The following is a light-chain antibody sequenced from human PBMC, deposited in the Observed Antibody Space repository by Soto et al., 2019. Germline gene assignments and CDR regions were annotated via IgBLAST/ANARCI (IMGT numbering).Light chain of an antibody. Sequence: EIVLTQSPGTLSLSPGERATLSCRASQSVCSSYLGWYQQKPGQAPRLLIYGATSRATGIPDSFSGSGSWTEFTLTSSRLEPEDFAVYYCQQDGSSPRTFGQGTKVEIK. J-gene: IGKJ1*01. CDR3: QQDGSSPRT. CDR2: GAT. V-gene: IGKV3-20*01. CDR1: QSVCSSY.